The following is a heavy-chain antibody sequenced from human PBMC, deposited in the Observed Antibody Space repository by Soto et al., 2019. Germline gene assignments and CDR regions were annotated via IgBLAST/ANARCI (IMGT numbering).Heavy chain of an antibody. V-gene: IGHV2-5*02. CDR3: AHMRAAKFYY. CDR1: GFSLSTSGVG. CDR2: IYWDDDK. D-gene: IGHD2-15*01. J-gene: IGHJ4*02. Sequence: SGPTLVNPTQTLTLTCTFSGFSLSTSGVGVGWIRQPPGKALEWLAIIYWDDDKRYCPSLKSRLTITKDTSKNQVVLSMTNMDPVDTATFYCAHMRAAKFYYWGQGTLVTVSS.